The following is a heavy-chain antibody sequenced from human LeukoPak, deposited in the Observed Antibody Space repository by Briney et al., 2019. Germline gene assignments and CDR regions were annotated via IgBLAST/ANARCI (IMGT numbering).Heavy chain of an antibody. V-gene: IGHV1-18*01. CDR3: ANLFVGDYGVDDGDAFDI. Sequence: GASVKVSCKASGYTFTSYGISWVRQAPGQGLEWMGWISAYNGSTNYAQKLQGRVTMTTDTSTSTAYMELRSLRSDDTAVYYCANLFVGDYGVDDGDAFDIWGQGTMVTVSS. D-gene: IGHD4-17*01. J-gene: IGHJ3*02. CDR1: GYTFTSYG. CDR2: ISAYNGST.